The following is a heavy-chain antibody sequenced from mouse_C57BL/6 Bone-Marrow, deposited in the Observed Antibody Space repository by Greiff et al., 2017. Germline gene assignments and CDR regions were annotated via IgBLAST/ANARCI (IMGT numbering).Heavy chain of an antibody. CDR2: IWSGGST. D-gene: IGHD1-1*01. Sequence: VKLMESGPGLVQPSQSLSITCTVSGFSLTSYGVHWVRQSPGKGLEWLGVIWSGGSTDYNAAFISRLSISKDNSKSQVFFKMNSLQADDTAIYYCARNYYGSSYPHWYFDVWGTGTTVTVSS. CDR3: ARNYYGSSYPHWYFDV. J-gene: IGHJ1*03. V-gene: IGHV2-2*01. CDR1: GFSLTSYG.